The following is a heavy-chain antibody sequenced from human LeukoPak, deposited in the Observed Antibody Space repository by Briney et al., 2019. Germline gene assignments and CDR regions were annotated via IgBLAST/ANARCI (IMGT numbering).Heavy chain of an antibody. J-gene: IGHJ4*02. D-gene: IGHD2-8*02. CDR1: GFTFSSYS. V-gene: IGHV3-21*01. CDR3: AKGTLGSCSGVTCYEFDY. CDR2: ISSRSSYI. Sequence: GGSLRLSCAASGFTFSSYSMNWVRQAPGKGLGWVSSISSRSSYIYYTDSVKGRFTISRDNAKNSLYLQMNSLRAEDTAVYYCAKGTLGSCSGVTCYEFDYWGQGTLVTVSS.